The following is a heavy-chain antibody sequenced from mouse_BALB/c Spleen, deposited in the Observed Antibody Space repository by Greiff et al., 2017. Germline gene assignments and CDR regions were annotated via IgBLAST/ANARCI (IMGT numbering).Heavy chain of an antibody. V-gene: IGHV5-6-3*01. CDR3: ARDFYYGSSSFAY. J-gene: IGHJ3*01. Sequence: EVQVVESGGGLVQPGGSLKLSCAASGFTFSSYGMSWVRQTPDKRLELVATINSNGGSTYYPDSVKGRFTISRDNAKNTLYLQMSSLKSEDTAMYYCARDFYYGSSSFAYWGQGTLVTVSA. CDR1: GFTFSSYG. CDR2: INSNGGST. D-gene: IGHD1-1*01.